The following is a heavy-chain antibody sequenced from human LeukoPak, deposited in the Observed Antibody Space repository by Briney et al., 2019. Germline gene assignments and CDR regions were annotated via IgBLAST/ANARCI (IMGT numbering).Heavy chain of an antibody. J-gene: IGHJ6*03. Sequence: GASVKVSCKASGYTFTGYYMHWVRQAPGQGLEWMGWINPNSGGTNYAQKLQGRVTMTRDTSISTAYMELSRLRSDDTAVYYCARELRAARPYYYYYYMDVWGKGTTVTVSS. CDR3: ARELRAARPYYYYYYMDV. CDR1: GYTFTGYY. CDR2: INPNSGGT. D-gene: IGHD6-6*01. V-gene: IGHV1-2*02.